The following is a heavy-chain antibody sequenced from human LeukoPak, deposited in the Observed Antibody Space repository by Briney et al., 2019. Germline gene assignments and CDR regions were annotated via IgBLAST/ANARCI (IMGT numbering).Heavy chain of an antibody. CDR1: GGSVSSGSYY. CDR2: IYYSGST. CDR3: ARDVYDSSGYLFDY. V-gene: IGHV4-61*01. Sequence: SETLSLTCTVSGGSVSSGSYYWSWIRQPPGKGLEWIGYIYYSGSTNYNPSLKSRVTISVDTSKNQFSLKLSSVTAADTAVYYCARDVYDSSGYLFDYWDQGTLVTVSS. D-gene: IGHD3-22*01. J-gene: IGHJ4*02.